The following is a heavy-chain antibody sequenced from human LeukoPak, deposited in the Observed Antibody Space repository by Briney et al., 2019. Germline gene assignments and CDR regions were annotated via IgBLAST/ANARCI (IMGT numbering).Heavy chain of an antibody. D-gene: IGHD1-26*01. Sequence: GGSLRLSCAASGFTFSSYWMSWVRQAPGKGLEWVANIKQDGSEKYYVDSVKGRFTISRDNAKNSLYLQMNSLRAEDTAVYYCASVMGFWWEPPFDYWGQGTLVTVSS. CDR3: ASVMGFWWEPPFDY. V-gene: IGHV3-7*01. J-gene: IGHJ4*02. CDR2: IKQDGSEK. CDR1: GFTFSSYW.